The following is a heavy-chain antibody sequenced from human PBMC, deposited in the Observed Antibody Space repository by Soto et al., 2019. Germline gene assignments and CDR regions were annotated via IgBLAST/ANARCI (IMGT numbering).Heavy chain of an antibody. J-gene: IGHJ6*02. V-gene: IGHV5-10-1*01. CDR2: IDPSDSYT. D-gene: IGHD3-10*01. CDR1: GYSFTSYW. CDR3: ARQEGIGYYYYGMDV. Sequence: PGESLKISCKGSGYSFTSYWISWVRQMPGKGLEWMGRIDPSDSYTNYSPSFQGHVTISADKSISTAYLQWSSLKASDTAMYYCARQEGIGYYYYGMDVWGQGTTVTVS.